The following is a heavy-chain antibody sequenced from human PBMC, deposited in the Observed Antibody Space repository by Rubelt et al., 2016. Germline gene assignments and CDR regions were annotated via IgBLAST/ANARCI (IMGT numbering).Heavy chain of an antibody. D-gene: IGHD6-19*01. V-gene: IGHV3-30*04. CDR3: ARDGPGITVAGYFDF. CDR2: ISNDGSNK. J-gene: IGHJ4*02. CDR1: GFTFRNYA. Sequence: QVQLVESGGGVVQPGRSLRLSCAVSGFTFRNYAMHWVRQAQGKGLEGVAVISNDGSNKNYADSVKGRFTISRDNSKNTLYRQVNSLRPEDTAGYYCARDGPGITVAGYFDFWGQGILVTVSS.